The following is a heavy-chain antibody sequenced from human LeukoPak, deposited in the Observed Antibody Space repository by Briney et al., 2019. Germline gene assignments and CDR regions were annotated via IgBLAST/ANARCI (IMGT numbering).Heavy chain of an antibody. CDR3: ARVGGDDSTGHYSVDY. CDR1: GYSITSTYW. V-gene: IGHV4-38-2*01. J-gene: IGHJ4*02. CDR2: LHHSGST. Sequence: SKTLSLTCAVSGYSITSTYWWGWIRQTPGRGLEWIGSLHHSGSTSYSPSLKSRVTISVDTSKNQFSLRLSSVTAADTAVYYCARVGGDDSTGHYSVDYWGQGTLVTVSS. D-gene: IGHD3-22*01.